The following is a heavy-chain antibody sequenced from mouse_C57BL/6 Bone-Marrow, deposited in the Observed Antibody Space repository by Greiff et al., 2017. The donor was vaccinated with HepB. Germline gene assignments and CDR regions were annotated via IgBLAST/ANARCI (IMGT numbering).Heavy chain of an antibody. CDR2: INPNNGGT. J-gene: IGHJ3*01. CDR1: GYTFTDYY. Sequence: VQLQQSGPELVKPGASVKISCKASGYTFTDYYMNWVKQSHGKSLEWIGDINPNNGGTSYNQKFKGKATLTVDKSSSTAYMELRSLTSEDSAVYYCARHYGSSYDAYWGQGTLVTVSA. CDR3: ARHYGSSYDAY. V-gene: IGHV1-26*01. D-gene: IGHD1-1*01.